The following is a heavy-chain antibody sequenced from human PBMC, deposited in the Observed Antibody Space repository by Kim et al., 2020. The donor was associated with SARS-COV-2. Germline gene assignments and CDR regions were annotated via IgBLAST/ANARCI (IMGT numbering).Heavy chain of an antibody. CDR3: ARDLAGYGSR. Sequence: GGSLRLSCAASGFTFRSFWMHLVRQVPGKGLVWVSRIDEDGRITDYADSVKGRFTISRDNAKNSLYLQMNNLRADDTAVYYCARDLAGYGSRWGQGTQVT. D-gene: IGHD1-1*01. J-gene: IGHJ4*02. CDR2: IDEDGRIT. V-gene: IGHV3-74*01. CDR1: GFTFRSFW.